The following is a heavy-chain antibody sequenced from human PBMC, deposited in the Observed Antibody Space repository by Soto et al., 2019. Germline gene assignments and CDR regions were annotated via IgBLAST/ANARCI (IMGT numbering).Heavy chain of an antibody. V-gene: IGHV3-23*01. CDR3: VKDKGSTVSPSDYYYNGMDV. CDR1: GFTFSSYA. J-gene: IGHJ6*02. Sequence: GGSLRLSCAASGFTFSSYAMSWVRQAPGKGLEWVSSISVSGGSTYYADSVKGRLTISRHNSKNTLYLQMGSLRAEDTAVYYCVKDKGSTVSPSDYYYNGMDVWGQGTTVTVSS. D-gene: IGHD4-17*01. CDR2: ISVSGGST.